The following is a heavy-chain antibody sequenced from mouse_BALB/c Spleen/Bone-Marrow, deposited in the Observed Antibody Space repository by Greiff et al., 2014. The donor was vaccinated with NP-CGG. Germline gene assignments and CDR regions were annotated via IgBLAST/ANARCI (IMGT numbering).Heavy chain of an antibody. CDR2: IYPGDGDT. D-gene: IGHD2-1*01. CDR3: ARRGNSRMDY. CDR1: GYTFTSYW. V-gene: IGHV1-87*01. J-gene: IGHJ4*01. Sequence: VQLQQSGADLARPGASVKLSCKASGYTFTSYWMQWVKQRPGQGLEWIGAIYPGDGDTRYTQKFTGKATLTADKSSSTAYLQLSSLASEDSAVDYCARRGNSRMDYWGQGTSVTVSS.